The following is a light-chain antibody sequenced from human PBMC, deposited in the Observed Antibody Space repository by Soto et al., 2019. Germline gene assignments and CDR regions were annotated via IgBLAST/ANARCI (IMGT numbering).Light chain of an antibody. V-gene: IGLV1-44*01. CDR3: AAWDDSLNGPHVV. CDR2: SNN. J-gene: IGLJ2*01. CDR1: SSNIGSNT. Sequence: QSVLTQPPSASGTTGQRVTISCSGSSSNIGSNTVNWYQQLPGTAPKLLIYSNNQPPSGVPDRFSGSKSGTSASLAISGLQSEDEADYYCAAWDDSLNGPHVVFGGGTQLTVL.